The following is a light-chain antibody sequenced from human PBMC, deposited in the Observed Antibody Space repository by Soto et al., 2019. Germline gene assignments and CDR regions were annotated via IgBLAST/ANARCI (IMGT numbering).Light chain of an antibody. J-gene: IGLJ3*02. CDR1: SGHSSYI. Sequence: QLVLTQSSSASASLGSSVKLTCTLSSGHSSYIIAWHQQQPGKAPRYLMKLEGSGSYNKGSGVPDRFSGSSSGADRYLTISNHQFEDEAEYYCETWDSNTHTVFGGGTKRTVL. V-gene: IGLV4-60*02. CDR2: LEGSGSY. CDR3: ETWDSNTHTV.